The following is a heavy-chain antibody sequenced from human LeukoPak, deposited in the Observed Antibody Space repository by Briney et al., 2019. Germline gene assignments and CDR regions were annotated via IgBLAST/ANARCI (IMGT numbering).Heavy chain of an antibody. CDR3: SKDATPYCTNGLCYERHPNQERADY. CDR2: IQHGGSNK. Sequence: GGSLRLSCAASGFTFSNYGMRWVRQAPGKGLEWVAFIQHGGSNKYYADSVKGRFTISRDNSKNTLYLQMNSLRAEDTAVYYCSKDATPYCTNGLCYERHPNQERADYWGQGTLVTVSS. D-gene: IGHD2-8*01. CDR1: GFTFSNYG. J-gene: IGHJ4*02. V-gene: IGHV3-30*02.